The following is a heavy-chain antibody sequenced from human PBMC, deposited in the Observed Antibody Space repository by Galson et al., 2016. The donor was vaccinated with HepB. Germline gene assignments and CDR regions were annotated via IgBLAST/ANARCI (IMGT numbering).Heavy chain of an antibody. D-gene: IGHD2-21*01. Sequence: SLRLSCAASGFNFADAWMNWVRQAPGKGLEWVGRIKSKTAVGTTDYAAPVKGRFTISRDDSKNTLYLQMNGLKTEDTAMYYCVTRGGENNWGPGTLVTVSS. V-gene: IGHV3-15*01. CDR1: GFNFADAW. J-gene: IGHJ4*02. CDR3: VTRGGENN. CDR2: IKSKTAVGTT.